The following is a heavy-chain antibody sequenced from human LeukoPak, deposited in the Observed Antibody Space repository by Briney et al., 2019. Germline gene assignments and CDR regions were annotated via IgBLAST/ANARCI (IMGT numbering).Heavy chain of an antibody. CDR3: ARARPGYDTPPYYFDF. J-gene: IGHJ4*02. CDR2: IISSSSVI. V-gene: IGHV3-48*01. Sequence: PGGSLRLSCAASGFAFSTYSMNWVRQAPGKWLEWISYIISSSSVIYYADSVKGRFTISRDNAKSSLYLQMNSLTAEDTAVYYCARARPGYDTPPYYFDFWGQGTLVTVSS. CDR1: GFAFSTYS. D-gene: IGHD3-16*01.